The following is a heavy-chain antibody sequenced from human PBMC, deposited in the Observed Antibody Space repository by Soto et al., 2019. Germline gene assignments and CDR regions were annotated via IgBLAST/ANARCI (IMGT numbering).Heavy chain of an antibody. CDR3: ARADKSSGWYIDYYYYGMDV. J-gene: IGHJ6*02. V-gene: IGHV1-18*01. CDR1: GYTFTSYG. CDR2: ISAYNGNT. D-gene: IGHD6-19*01. Sequence: ASVKVSCKASGYTFTSYGTSWVRQAPGQGLEWMGWISAYNGNTNYAQKLQGRVTMTTDTSTSTAYMELRSLRSDDTAVYYCARADKSSGWYIDYYYYGMDVWGQGTTITVSS.